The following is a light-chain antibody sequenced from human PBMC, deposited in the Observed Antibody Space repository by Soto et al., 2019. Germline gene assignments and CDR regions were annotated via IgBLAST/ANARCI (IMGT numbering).Light chain of an antibody. CDR1: KLGDKY. CDR3: PAWDSSIWV. V-gene: IGLV3-1*01. CDR2: QDS. J-gene: IGLJ3*02. Sequence: SYELTQPPSVSVSPGQTASITCSGDKLGDKYACWYQQKPGQSPVLVIYQDSKRPSGIPERFSGSNSGNTATLTISGTQAMDEADYSCPAWDSSIWVFGGGTKLTVL.